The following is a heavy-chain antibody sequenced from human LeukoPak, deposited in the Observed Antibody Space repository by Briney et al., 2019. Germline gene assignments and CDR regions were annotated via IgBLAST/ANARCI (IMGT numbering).Heavy chain of an antibody. CDR3: ARDTKTGIAAAGSFDY. D-gene: IGHD6-13*01. V-gene: IGHV1-18*01. CDR2: ISDYNGNT. CDR1: GYTFTSYG. Sequence: ASVKVSCKASGYTFTSYGISWVRQAPGQGLEWMGWISDYNGNTNYAQKLQGRVTMTTDTSTSTAYMELRSLRSDDTAVYYCARDTKTGIAAAGSFDYWGQGTLVTVSS. J-gene: IGHJ4*02.